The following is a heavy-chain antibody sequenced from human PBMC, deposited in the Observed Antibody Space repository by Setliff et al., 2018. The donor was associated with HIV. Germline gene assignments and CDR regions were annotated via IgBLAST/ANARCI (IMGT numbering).Heavy chain of an antibody. V-gene: IGHV4-59*12. Sequence: SETLSLTCTVSGDPISTYYWSWVRKPPGKGLEWIGYIYYSGGTNYNSNPSLKSRVTIVVDTSKNQFSLRLNSVTAADTAVYYCARRAYSPGPFWYFDIWGQGTLVTVSS. CDR3: ARRAYSPGPFWYFDI. CDR1: GDPISTYY. J-gene: IGHJ4*02. D-gene: IGHD3-3*01. CDR2: IYYSGGT.